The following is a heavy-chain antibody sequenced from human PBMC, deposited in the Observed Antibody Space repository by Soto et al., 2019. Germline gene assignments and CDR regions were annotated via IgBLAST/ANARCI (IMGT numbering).Heavy chain of an antibody. V-gene: IGHV3-48*02. CDR1: GFTFSSYA. CDR3: ARRYCSSTSCSPGPFDY. CDR2: ISDSSSTI. Sequence: PGGSLRLSCSASGFTFSSYAMSWVRQAPGKGLEWVSYISDSSSTIYYADSVKGRFTISRDNAKNSLYLQLNSLRDEDTAVYFCARRYCSSTSCSPGPFDYWGQGTLVTVSS. J-gene: IGHJ4*02. D-gene: IGHD2-2*01.